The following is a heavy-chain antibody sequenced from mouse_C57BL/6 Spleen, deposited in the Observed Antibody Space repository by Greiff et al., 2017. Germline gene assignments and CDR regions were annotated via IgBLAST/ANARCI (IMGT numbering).Heavy chain of an antibody. J-gene: IGHJ3*01. V-gene: IGHV14-4*01. CDR3: ITPYYYGSSRFAY. Sequence: VQLKQSGAELVRPGASVKLSCTASGFNIKDDYMHWVKQRPEQGLEWIGWIDPENGDNEYASKFQGKATITAAPSSNTAYLQLSSLTSKDTAVYYCITPYYYGSSRFAYWGQGTLVTVSA. D-gene: IGHD1-1*01. CDR2: IDPENGDN. CDR1: GFNIKDDY.